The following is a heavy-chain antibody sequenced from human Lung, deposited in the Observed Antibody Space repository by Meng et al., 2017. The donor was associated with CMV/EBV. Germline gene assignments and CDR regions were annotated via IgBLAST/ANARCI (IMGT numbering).Heavy chain of an antibody. V-gene: IGHV1-69*05. Sequence: FSSYALGWVRQAPGQGLELMGGSIPISATPNYPQKFQGRVTITTDESTTTAYMELSSLRSEDTGVYYCARGGPEAGGEMPTRGFDHWGPGTLVTVSS. CDR2: SIPISATP. D-gene: IGHD3-10*01. J-gene: IGHJ4*02. CDR3: ARGGPEAGGEMPTRGFDH. CDR1: FSSYA.